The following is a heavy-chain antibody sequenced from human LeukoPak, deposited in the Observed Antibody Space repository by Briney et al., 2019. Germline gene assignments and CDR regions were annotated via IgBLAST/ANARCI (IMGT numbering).Heavy chain of an antibody. Sequence: SQTLSLTCTVSGASFSSGDQYWNWIRQSPGKGLEWIGYIYYSGSTNYNPSLKSRVTISVDTSKNQFSLKLSSVTAADTAVYYCARDREWIDIWGQGTMVTVSS. CDR3: ARDREWIDI. V-gene: IGHV4-61*08. CDR2: IYYSGST. D-gene: IGHD3-3*01. CDR1: GASFSSGDQY. J-gene: IGHJ3*02.